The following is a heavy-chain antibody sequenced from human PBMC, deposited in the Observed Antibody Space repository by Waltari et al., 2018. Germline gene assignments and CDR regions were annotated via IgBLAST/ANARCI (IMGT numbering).Heavy chain of an antibody. D-gene: IGHD4-17*01. V-gene: IGHV4-34*01. Sequence: QVQLQQWGAGLLKPSETLSLTCAVYGGSFSGYYWCWIRQPPGKGLEWIGEINHSGSTNYNPSLKSRVTISVDTSKNQFSLKLSSVTAADTAVYYCAATTVVTPGDYWGQGTLVTVSS. J-gene: IGHJ4*02. CDR2: INHSGST. CDR1: GGSFSGYY. CDR3: AATTVVTPGDY.